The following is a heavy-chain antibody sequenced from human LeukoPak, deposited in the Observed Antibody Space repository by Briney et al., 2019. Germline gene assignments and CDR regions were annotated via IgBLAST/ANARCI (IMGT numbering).Heavy chain of an antibody. D-gene: IGHD6-13*01. Sequence: GGSLRLSCAASGFTFSSYSMNWVRQAPGKGLEWVSSISSSSYIYYADSVKGRFTISRDNAKNSLYLQMNSLRAEDTAVYYCARDPHSSSWPYYYYGMDVWGQGTTVTVSS. CDR3: ARDPHSSSWPYYYYGMDV. CDR2: ISSSSYI. CDR1: GFTFSSYS. V-gene: IGHV3-21*01. J-gene: IGHJ6*02.